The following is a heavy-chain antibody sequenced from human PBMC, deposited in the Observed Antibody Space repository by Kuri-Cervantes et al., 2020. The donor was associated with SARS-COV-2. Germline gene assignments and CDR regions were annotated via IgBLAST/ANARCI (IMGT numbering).Heavy chain of an antibody. V-gene: IGHV4-31*03. CDR3: ARQMSSITIFGVVITRNWFDP. Sequence: SETLSLTCTVSGGSISSGGYYWSWIRQHPGKGLEWIGYIYYSGSTYYNPSLKSRVTISVDTSKNQFSLKLSSVTAADTAVYYCARQMSSITIFGVVITRNWFDPWGQGTLVTVSS. J-gene: IGHJ5*02. CDR2: IYYSGST. CDR1: GGSISSGGYY. D-gene: IGHD3-3*01.